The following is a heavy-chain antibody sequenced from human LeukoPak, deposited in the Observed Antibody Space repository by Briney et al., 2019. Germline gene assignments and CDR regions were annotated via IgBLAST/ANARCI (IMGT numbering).Heavy chain of an antibody. Sequence: ASVKVSCKASGYTFTSYYMRWVRQAPGQGLEWMGIINPSGGSTSYAQKFQGRVTMTRDTSTSTVYMELSSLRSEDTAVYYCAREKRLTMVRGVLDYWGQGTLVTVSS. CDR2: INPSGGST. CDR1: GYTFTSYY. J-gene: IGHJ4*02. V-gene: IGHV1-46*01. CDR3: AREKRLTMVRGVLDY. D-gene: IGHD3-10*01.